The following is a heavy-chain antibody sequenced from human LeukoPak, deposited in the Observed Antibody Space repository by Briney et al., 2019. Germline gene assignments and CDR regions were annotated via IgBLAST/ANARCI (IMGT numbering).Heavy chain of an antibody. CDR1: VTSVASYW. V-gene: IGHV5-51*01. D-gene: IGHD3-3*01. Sequence: GESLKISCKVSVTSVASYWIGWVRQMPGKGLEWMGIIDPSDSDTRYSPSFQGQITISADKSISTAYLQWSSLKASDTAIYYCARFRSGYSDYWGQGTLVTVSP. CDR2: IDPSDSDT. CDR3: ARFRSGYSDY. J-gene: IGHJ4*02.